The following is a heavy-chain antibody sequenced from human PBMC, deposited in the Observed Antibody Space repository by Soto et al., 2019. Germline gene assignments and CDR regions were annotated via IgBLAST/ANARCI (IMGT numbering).Heavy chain of an antibody. Sequence: GGSLRLSCAASGFTFCSYALSRVRQGPGKGLEWVSAISGSGGSTYYADSVKGRFTISRDNSKNTLYLQMNSLRAEDTAVYYCAKATVTTRGYFDYWGQGTLVTVSS. CDR3: AKATVTTRGYFDY. J-gene: IGHJ4*02. CDR2: ISGSGGST. CDR1: GFTFCSYA. D-gene: IGHD4-17*01. V-gene: IGHV3-23*01.